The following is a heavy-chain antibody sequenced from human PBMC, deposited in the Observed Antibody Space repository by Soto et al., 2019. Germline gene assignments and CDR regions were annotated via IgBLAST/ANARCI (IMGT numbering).Heavy chain of an antibody. Sequence: EVQLVESGGGLVQPGGSLRLSCAASGFSITNTWMHWVRQAPGKGLEWVGRVKSKADGGTADYAAPVKGRFTVARDDSKSTQYLQMNSLKMEDTAVFYCTSYPDFWGGHTHLWGQGTLVTVSS. V-gene: IGHV3-15*07. D-gene: IGHD3-3*01. CDR2: VKSKADGGTA. J-gene: IGHJ5*02. CDR1: GFSITNTW. CDR3: TSYPDFWGGHTHL.